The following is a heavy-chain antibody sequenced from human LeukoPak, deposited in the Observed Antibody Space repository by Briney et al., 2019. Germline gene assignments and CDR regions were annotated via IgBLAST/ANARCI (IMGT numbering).Heavy chain of an antibody. J-gene: IGHJ4*02. CDR1: GYTFTRYY. Sequence: ASVKVSCKASGYTFTRYYIHWVRQAPGQGLEWMGIINPSGGSTSYAQKFQGRVTMTRDTSMSTVYMELSSLRSEDTAVYYCARDPHGRYYFDYWGQGTLVTVSS. V-gene: IGHV1-46*01. D-gene: IGHD2-15*01. CDR3: ARDPHGRYYFDY. CDR2: INPSGGST.